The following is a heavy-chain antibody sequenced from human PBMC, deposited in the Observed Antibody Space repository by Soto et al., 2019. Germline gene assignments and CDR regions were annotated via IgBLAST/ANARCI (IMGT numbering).Heavy chain of an antibody. CDR1: GYTFTSYG. D-gene: IGHD2-2*01. J-gene: IGHJ6*03. V-gene: IGHV1-18*01. CDR2: ISAYNGNT. CDR3: AKMGCSSTSCTKGYYYYYMDV. Sequence: ASVKVSCKASGYTFTSYGISWVRQAPGQGLEWMGWISAYNGNTNYAQKLQGRVTMTTATSTSTAYMELRSLRSDDTAVYYCAKMGCSSTSCTKGYYYYYMDVWGKGTTVTVSS.